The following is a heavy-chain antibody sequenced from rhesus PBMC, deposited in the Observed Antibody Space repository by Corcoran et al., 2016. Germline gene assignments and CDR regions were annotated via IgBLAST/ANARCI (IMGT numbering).Heavy chain of an antibody. CDR3: AAFYGLDS. Sequence: QLQLQESGPGMVKPSETLSLTCAVSGGSVSSDYWTWIRQPPGKGLELIGRISGSRGSAYYNPPLKTRVTISTDTSKNQFSLNLRSVTAADTAVYYCAAFYGLDSWGQGVVVTVSS. J-gene: IGHJ6*01. CDR1: GGSVSSDY. CDR2: ISGSRGSA. V-gene: IGHV4-173*01.